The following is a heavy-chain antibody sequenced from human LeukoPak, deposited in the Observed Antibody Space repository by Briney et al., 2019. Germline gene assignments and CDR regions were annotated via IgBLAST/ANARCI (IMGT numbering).Heavy chain of an antibody. CDR3: ARAGSFRFDY. D-gene: IGHD1-26*01. CDR2: INVDGRST. CDR1: GFNFTTYW. V-gene: IGHV3-74*01. Sequence: GGSLRLSCAASGFNFTTYWMHWGRQAPAGGLVWVSRINVDGRSTSYAHSVKGRFTISRDNAKNTLYLQMNSMRAEDTAVYYCARAGSFRFDYWGQGTLVTVSA. J-gene: IGHJ4*02.